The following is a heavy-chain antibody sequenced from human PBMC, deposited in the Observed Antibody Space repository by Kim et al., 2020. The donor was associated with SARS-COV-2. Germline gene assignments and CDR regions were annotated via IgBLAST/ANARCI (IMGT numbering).Heavy chain of an antibody. J-gene: IGHJ2*01. D-gene: IGHD3-22*01. CDR3: ATGVAYYYDSSGYSRYFDL. CDR1: GYTLTELS. V-gene: IGHV1-24*01. CDR2: FDPEDGET. Sequence: ASVKVSCKVSGYTLTELSMHWVRQAPGKGLEWMGGFDPEDGETIYTQKFQGRVTMTEDTSTNTAYMELSSLRSEDTAVYYCATGVAYYYDSSGYSRYFDLWGRGTLVTVSS.